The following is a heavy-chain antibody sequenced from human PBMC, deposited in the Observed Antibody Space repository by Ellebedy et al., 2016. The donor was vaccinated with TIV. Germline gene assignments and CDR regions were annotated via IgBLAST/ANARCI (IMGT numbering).Heavy chain of an antibody. Sequence: MPSETLSLTCAVYGGSFSGYYWSWIRQPPGQGLEWIGEIKYNGITYYNPPLKSRATISLDTSKNQFYLELRSVTAADTAVYYCARGRVVERSSLVFDNWGQGTPVTVSS. CDR3: ARGRVVERSSLVFDN. CDR1: GGSFSGYY. CDR2: IKYNGIT. J-gene: IGHJ4*02. D-gene: IGHD6-13*01. V-gene: IGHV4-34*01.